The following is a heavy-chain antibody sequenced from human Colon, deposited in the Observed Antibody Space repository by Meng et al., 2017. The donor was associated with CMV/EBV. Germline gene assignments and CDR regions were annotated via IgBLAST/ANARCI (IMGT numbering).Heavy chain of an antibody. Sequence: SGPTLAKPTHTLTLTCTFSGFSLSTSGVGVGWIRQPPGKALEWLSLIYWHDEKRYSPSLKSRLTITKDTSKNQVVLTMTNMDPVDTATYCCAHLRYCSSTSCFNWFDPWGQGTLVTVSS. D-gene: IGHD2-2*01. J-gene: IGHJ5*02. V-gene: IGHV2-5*01. CDR2: IYWHDEK. CDR3: AHLRYCSSTSCFNWFDP. CDR1: GFSLSTSGVG.